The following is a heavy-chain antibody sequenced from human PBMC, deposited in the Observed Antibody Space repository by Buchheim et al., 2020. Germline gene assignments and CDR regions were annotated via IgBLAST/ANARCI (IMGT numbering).Heavy chain of an antibody. CDR3: ASAGNAAPFDY. J-gene: IGHJ4*02. D-gene: IGHD1-1*01. Sequence: QMQLVESGGGVVQPGKSLRLSCAVAGFNFRNYAMHWVRQAPGKGLEWLAIIWFDGSQQYYADSVKGRFTISRDNSKNTLYLQMTSLRAEDTAMYYCASAGNAAPFDYWGQGTL. CDR2: IWFDGSQQ. V-gene: IGHV3-33*08. CDR1: GFNFRNYA.